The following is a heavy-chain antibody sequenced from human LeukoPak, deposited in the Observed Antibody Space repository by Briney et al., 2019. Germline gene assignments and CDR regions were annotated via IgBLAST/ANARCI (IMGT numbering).Heavy chain of an antibody. CDR2: IYVDGRTT. V-gene: IGHV3-74*01. CDR3: IRDFRSADL. Sequence: GGSLRLPCVASGFTFSNYWMHWVRQPPGKGLVWVSRIYVDGRTTNYADSVKGRFTISRDNAKNTVYLEMNSLSVEDTATYYCIRDFRSADLWGQGTLVTVTS. J-gene: IGHJ5*02. CDR1: GFTFSNYW.